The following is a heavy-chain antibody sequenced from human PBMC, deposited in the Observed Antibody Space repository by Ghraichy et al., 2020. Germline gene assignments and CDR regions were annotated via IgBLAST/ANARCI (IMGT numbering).Heavy chain of an antibody. V-gene: IGHV3-23*01. CDR3: AKDWGAVTKQFPY. Sequence: GGSLRLSCAASGFAFRNDALAWVRQAPGKGLEWVSTISGGGGSTYYADSVKGRFTISTDNSKNTLYLRLDSLRAEDTAVYYCAKDWGAVTKQFPYWGQGTLVTVSS. CDR1: GFAFRNDA. CDR2: ISGGGGST. J-gene: IGHJ4*02. D-gene: IGHD3-16*01.